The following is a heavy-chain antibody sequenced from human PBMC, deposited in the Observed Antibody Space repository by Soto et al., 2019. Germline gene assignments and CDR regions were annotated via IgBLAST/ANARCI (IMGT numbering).Heavy chain of an antibody. CDR3: ARRDPKQQLAFDY. Sequence: GESLKISCKGSGYSFTSYWISWVRQMPGKGLEWMGRIDPSDSYTNYSPSFQGHVTISADKSISTAYLQWSSLKASDTAMYYCARRDPKQQLAFDYWDQGTLVTVSS. D-gene: IGHD6-13*01. CDR1: GYSFTSYW. J-gene: IGHJ4*02. V-gene: IGHV5-10-1*01. CDR2: IDPSDSYT.